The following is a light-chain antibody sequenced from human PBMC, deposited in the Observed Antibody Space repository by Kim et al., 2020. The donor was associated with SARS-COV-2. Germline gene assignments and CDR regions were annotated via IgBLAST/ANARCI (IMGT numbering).Light chain of an antibody. CDR3: QVWDSTTTV. J-gene: IGLJ2*01. CDR2: QDT. Sequence: SSELTQPPSVSVSPGQTASITCSGARLGQKYVCWYQQKPGQSPEVVIYQDTKRPSGIPERFSGSNSGNTATLTISGTRDVDEADYYCQVWDSTTTVFGGGTQLTVL. V-gene: IGLV3-1*01. CDR1: RLGQKY.